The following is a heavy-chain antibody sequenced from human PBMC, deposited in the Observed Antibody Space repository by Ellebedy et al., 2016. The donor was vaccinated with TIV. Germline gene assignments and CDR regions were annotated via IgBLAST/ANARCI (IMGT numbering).Heavy chain of an antibody. J-gene: IGHJ4*02. CDR1: GFTFSSYS. Sequence: GESLKISXAASGFTFSSYSMNWVRQAPGKGLEWVSSISSSSSYIYYADSVKGRFTISRDNAKNSLYLQMNSLRAEDTAVYYCARDKDGSGSYYNDPLDYWGQGTLVTVSS. CDR3: ARDKDGSGSYYNDPLDY. D-gene: IGHD3-10*01. CDR2: ISSSSSYI. V-gene: IGHV3-21*01.